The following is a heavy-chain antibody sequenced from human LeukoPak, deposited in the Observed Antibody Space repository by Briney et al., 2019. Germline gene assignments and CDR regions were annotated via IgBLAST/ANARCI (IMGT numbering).Heavy chain of an antibody. Sequence: SETLSLTCTVSGGSISSYYWSWIRQPPGKGLEWIGYIYYSGSTNYNPSLKSRVTISVDKSKNQFSLKLSSVTAADTAVYYCARGRLYGSGSYYFFDYWGQGTLVTVSS. CDR3: ARGRLYGSGSYYFFDY. CDR1: GGSISSYY. V-gene: IGHV4-59*12. CDR2: IYYSGST. D-gene: IGHD3-10*01. J-gene: IGHJ4*02.